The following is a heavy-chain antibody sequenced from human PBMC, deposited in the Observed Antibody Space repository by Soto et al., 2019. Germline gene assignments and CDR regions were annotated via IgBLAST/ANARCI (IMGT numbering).Heavy chain of an antibody. CDR3: ARYGWVSDYHYYMDF. D-gene: IGHD3-10*01. Sequence: ASVKVSCKASGYTFTSYAMHWVRQAPGQRLEWMGWINAGNGNTKYSQKFQGRVTITRDTSASTAYMELSSLRSEDTAVYYCARYGWVSDYHYYMDFWGKGTTVTVSS. V-gene: IGHV1-3*01. CDR2: INAGNGNT. J-gene: IGHJ6*03. CDR1: GYTFTSYA.